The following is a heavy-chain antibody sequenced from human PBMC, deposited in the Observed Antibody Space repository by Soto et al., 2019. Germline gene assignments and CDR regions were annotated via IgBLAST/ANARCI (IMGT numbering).Heavy chain of an antibody. CDR3: AKMGLITVVVPAAMYNWFDP. V-gene: IGHV3-23*01. Sequence: GGSLRLSCAASGFAFSSYAMSWVRQAPGKGLEWVSAISGTGGSTYYADSAKGRFTISRDNSKNTLYLQMNSLRAEDTAVYYCAKMGLITVVVPAAMYNWFDPWGQGTLVTVSS. CDR2: ISGTGGST. CDR1: GFAFSSYA. J-gene: IGHJ5*02. D-gene: IGHD2-2*01.